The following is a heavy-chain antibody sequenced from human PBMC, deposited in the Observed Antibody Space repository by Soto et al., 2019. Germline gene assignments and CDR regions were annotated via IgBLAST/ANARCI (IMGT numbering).Heavy chain of an antibody. CDR3: ARGRQLLSYYYYGMDV. CDR2: IIPIFGTA. CDR1: GGTFSSYA. J-gene: IGHJ6*02. V-gene: IGHV1-69*01. Sequence: QVQLVQSGAEVKKPGSSVKVSCKASGGTFSSYAISWVRQAPGQGLEWLGGIIPIFGTANYAQKFQGRVTITADESTSTAYMELSSLRSDDTAVYYCARGRQLLSYYYYGMDVWGQGTTVTVSS. D-gene: IGHD2-2*01.